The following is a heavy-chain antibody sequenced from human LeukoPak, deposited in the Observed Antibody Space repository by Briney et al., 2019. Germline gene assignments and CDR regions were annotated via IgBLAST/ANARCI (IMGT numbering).Heavy chain of an antibody. CDR2: ISSSGSYI. Sequence: GGSLRLSCAASGFTFSTYSMNWVRQAPGKGLEWVSSISSSGSYIYYADSVKGRFTISRDNAKNSLYLQMNSLSAEDTAVYYCARPKGSVDDLGCWGQGTLVTVSS. D-gene: IGHD3-16*01. CDR1: GFTFSTYS. CDR3: ARPKGSVDDLGC. V-gene: IGHV3-21*01. J-gene: IGHJ4*02.